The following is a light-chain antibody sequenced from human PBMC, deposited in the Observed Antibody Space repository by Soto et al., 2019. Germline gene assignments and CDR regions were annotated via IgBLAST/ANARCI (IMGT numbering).Light chain of an antibody. CDR3: QQSGSSLYT. CDR1: QSVSSAY. J-gene: IGKJ2*01. CDR2: GAS. V-gene: IGKV3-20*01. Sequence: ELVLPQSPGPLSLSPGERATLSCRASQSVSSAYLAWYQPIPGQAPRLLISGASSRATGIPDRVSGSGSGTDITRTISGLEPEEVAAEDCQQSGSSLYTVGQGTKLESK.